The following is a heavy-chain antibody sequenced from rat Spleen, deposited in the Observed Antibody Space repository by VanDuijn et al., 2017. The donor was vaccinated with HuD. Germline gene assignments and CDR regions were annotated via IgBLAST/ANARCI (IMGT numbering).Heavy chain of an antibody. V-gene: IGHV5-25*01. D-gene: IGHD5-1*01. CDR1: GFNFNDNW. Sequence: EVKLVESGGGLVQPGRSLKLSCAASGFNFNDNWMGWVRQAPGKGLEWVSSISNDGVNTYYPDSVKGRFTISRDNAKSTLYLQMDSLRSEDTATYYCARHSFWEPGDWYFDFWGPGTMVTVSS. J-gene: IGHJ1*01. CDR3: ARHSFWEPGDWYFDF. CDR2: ISNDGVNT.